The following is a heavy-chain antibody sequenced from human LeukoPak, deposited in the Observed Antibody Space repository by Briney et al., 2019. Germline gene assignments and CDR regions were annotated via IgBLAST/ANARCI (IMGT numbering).Heavy chain of an antibody. CDR3: ARLNGGSYYYMDV. D-gene: IGHD1-26*01. V-gene: IGHV4-39*01. CDR2: IYYSGST. J-gene: IGHJ6*03. CDR1: GGSISSSSYY. Sequence: SETLSLACTVSGGSISSSSYYWGWIRQPPGKGLEWIGSIYYSGSTYYNPSLKSRVTISVDTSKNQFSLKLSSVTAADTAVYYCARLNGGSYYYMDVWGKGTTVTISS.